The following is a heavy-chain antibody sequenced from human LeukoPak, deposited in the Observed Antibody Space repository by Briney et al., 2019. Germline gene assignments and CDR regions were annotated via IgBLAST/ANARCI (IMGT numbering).Heavy chain of an antibody. CDR2: INHSGST. J-gene: IGHJ3*02. CDR3: ARGSGSYRVNAFDI. D-gene: IGHD1-26*01. CDR1: GGSFSGYY. V-gene: IGHV4-34*01. Sequence: SETLSLTCAVYGGSFSGYYWSWIRQPPGKGLEWIGEINHSGSTNYNPSLKSRVTISVDTSKNQFSLKLSSVTAADTAVYYCARGSGSYRVNAFDIWGQGTMVTVSS.